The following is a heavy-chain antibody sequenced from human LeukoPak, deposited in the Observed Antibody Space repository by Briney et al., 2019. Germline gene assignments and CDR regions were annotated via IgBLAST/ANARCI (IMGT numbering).Heavy chain of an antibody. CDR1: GFIFSTYA. Sequence: GSLRLSCAASGFIFSTYAMSWVRQPPGKGLEWIGEINHSGSTNYNPSLKSRVTISVDTSKNQFSLKLSSVTAADTAVYYCARIAAAGAIDYWGQGTLVTVSS. J-gene: IGHJ4*02. D-gene: IGHD6-13*01. V-gene: IGHV4-34*08. CDR2: INHSGST. CDR3: ARIAAAGAIDY.